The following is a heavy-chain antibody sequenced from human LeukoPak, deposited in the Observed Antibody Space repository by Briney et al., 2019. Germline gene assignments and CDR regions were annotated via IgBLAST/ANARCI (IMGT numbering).Heavy chain of an antibody. Sequence: ASVKVSCKVSEYTLTELSMHWVRQAPGKGLEWMGGFDPEDGGTIYAQKFQGRVTMTEDTSTDTAYMELGSLRSEDTAMYYCATVSYYYDSSGYQGYFQHWGQGTLVTVSS. CDR3: ATVSYYYDSSGYQGYFQH. CDR2: FDPEDGGT. V-gene: IGHV1-24*01. CDR1: EYTLTELS. J-gene: IGHJ1*01. D-gene: IGHD3-22*01.